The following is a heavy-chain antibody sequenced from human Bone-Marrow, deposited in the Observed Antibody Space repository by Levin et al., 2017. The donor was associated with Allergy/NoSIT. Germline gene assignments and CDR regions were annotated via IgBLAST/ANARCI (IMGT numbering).Heavy chain of an antibody. D-gene: IGHD2-15*01. CDR1: GFTFSTYA. CDR2: LNENGATT. CDR3: AKDYCNGGFCHGLFLDS. J-gene: IGHJ4*02. V-gene: IGHV3-23*01. Sequence: GESLKISCGASGFTFSTYAMSWVRQAPGKGLEWVSGLNENGATTWYADSVKGRFTISRDNSKNTVYLQMNSLRVEDTALYYCAKDYCNGGFCHGLFLDSWGQGALVTVSS.